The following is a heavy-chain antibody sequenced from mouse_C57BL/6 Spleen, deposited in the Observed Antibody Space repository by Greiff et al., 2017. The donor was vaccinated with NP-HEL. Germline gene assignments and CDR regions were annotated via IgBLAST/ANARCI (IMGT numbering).Heavy chain of an antibody. V-gene: IGHV3-6*01. D-gene: IGHD3-3*01. CDR3: AREAVPFDY. CDR1: GYSITSGYY. CDR2: ISYDGSN. Sequence: EVKLQESGPGLVKPSQSLSLTCSVTGYSITSGYYWNWIRQFPGNKLEWMGYISYDGSNNYNPSLKNRISITRDTSKNQFFLNLNSVTTEDTATYYCAREAVPFDYWGQGTTLTVSS. J-gene: IGHJ2*01.